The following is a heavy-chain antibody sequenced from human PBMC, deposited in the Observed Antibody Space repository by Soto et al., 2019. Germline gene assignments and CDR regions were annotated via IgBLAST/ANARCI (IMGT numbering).Heavy chain of an antibody. J-gene: IGHJ6*02. CDR3: ASHDYGPLYGMDV. Sequence: SETPSLTCTVSGGSISNINYYWGWIRQPPGKGLEWIGSIFYSGSTYYNPSLKSRVTISVDTSKNQFSLKLSSVTAADTALYYCASHDYGPLYGMDVWGQGTTVTVS. D-gene: IGHD3-16*01. CDR1: GGSISNINYY. CDR2: IFYSGST. V-gene: IGHV4-39*01.